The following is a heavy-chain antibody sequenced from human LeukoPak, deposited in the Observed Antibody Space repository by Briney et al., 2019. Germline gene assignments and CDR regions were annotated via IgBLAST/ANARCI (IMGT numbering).Heavy chain of an antibody. J-gene: IGHJ4*02. Sequence: GGSLRLSCAASGFTFSSYSMNWVRQAPGKGLEWVSYISSSSSSTIYYADSVKGRFTISRDNAKNSLYLQMNSLRDEDTAVYYRARDAGITGTFDYWGQGTLVTVSS. CDR1: GFTFSSYS. CDR2: ISSSSSSTI. D-gene: IGHD1-20*01. V-gene: IGHV3-48*02. CDR3: ARDAGITGTFDY.